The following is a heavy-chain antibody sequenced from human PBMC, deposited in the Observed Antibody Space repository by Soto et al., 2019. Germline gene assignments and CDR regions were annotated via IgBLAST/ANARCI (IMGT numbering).Heavy chain of an antibody. CDR1: GYTFTGYY. CDR3: AKMTSDSYGRNYGMDV. Sequence: GASVKVSFKASGYTFTGYYMHWVRQAPGQGLEWMGWINPNSGGTNYAQKFQGWVTMTRDTSISTAYMELSRLRVEDTALYYCAKMTSDSYGRNYGMDVWGQGTTVTVSS. D-gene: IGHD5-18*01. V-gene: IGHV1-2*04. CDR2: INPNSGGT. J-gene: IGHJ6*02.